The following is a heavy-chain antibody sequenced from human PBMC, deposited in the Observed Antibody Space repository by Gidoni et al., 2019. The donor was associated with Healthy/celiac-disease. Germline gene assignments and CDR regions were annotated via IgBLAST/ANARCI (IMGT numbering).Heavy chain of an antibody. CDR3: ARVGYLNLADFDY. J-gene: IGHJ4*02. V-gene: IGHV4-34*01. CDR2: INHSGST. Sequence: QVQLQQWGAGLLKPSETLSLTCAVYGGSFSGYYWSWIRQPPGKGLEWIGEINHSGSTNYNPSLKSRVTISVDTSKNQFSLKLSSVTAADTAVYYCARVGYLNLADFDYWGQGTLVTVSS. D-gene: IGHD3-16*02. CDR1: GGSFSGYY.